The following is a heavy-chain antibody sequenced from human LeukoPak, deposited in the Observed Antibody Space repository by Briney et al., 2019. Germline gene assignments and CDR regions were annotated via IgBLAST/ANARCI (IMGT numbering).Heavy chain of an antibody. CDR3: ARTTTTFDD. J-gene: IGHJ4*01. CDR1: GGSVNNY. CDR2: VSGTGST. D-gene: IGHD4-11*01. V-gene: IGHV4-59*02. Sequence: SETLSLTRTVSGGSVNNYWSWIRQPPGKGLEWIGYVSGTGSTNYNPSLKSRVTISVDTSKNQFYLKLTSVTAADTAVYYCARTTTTFDDWGHGTLVTVSS.